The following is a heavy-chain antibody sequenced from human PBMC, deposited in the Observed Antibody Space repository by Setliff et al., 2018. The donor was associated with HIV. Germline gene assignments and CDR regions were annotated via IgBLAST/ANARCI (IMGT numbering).Heavy chain of an antibody. V-gene: IGHV4-59*08. J-gene: IGHJ3*02. CDR3: ARHSPNVGVRGDAFDI. CDR1: GGSISSRY. CDR2: IHYSGAT. D-gene: IGHD2-8*01. Sequence: PSETLSLTCTVSGGSISSRYWIWIRQPPGKGLEWIGYIHYSGATNCNPSLKSRVTISLDTSRTQFSLRLSSVTAADTAVYYCARHSPNVGVRGDAFDIWGQGTVVTVSS.